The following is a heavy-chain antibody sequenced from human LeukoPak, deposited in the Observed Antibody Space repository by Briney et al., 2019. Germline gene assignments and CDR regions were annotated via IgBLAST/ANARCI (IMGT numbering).Heavy chain of an antibody. V-gene: IGHV3-30*18. CDR2: ISYDGSNE. CDR3: AKGPAPRLGEFSYHALVDH. CDR1: GFTFSSYG. D-gene: IGHD3-16*02. Sequence: GGSLRLSCVASGFTFSSYGMHWVRQAPGKGLEWVAFISYDGSNENIADSVKGRFIISRDNSKNTLYLQMNSLRAEDTAVYYCAKGPAPRLGEFSYHALVDHWGQGTLVTVSS. J-gene: IGHJ4*02.